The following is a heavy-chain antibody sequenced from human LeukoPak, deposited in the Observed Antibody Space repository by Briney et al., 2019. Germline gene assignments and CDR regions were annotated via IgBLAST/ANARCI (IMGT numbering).Heavy chain of an antibody. CDR2: IYYRGCT. CDR1: GYTISSCYY. Sequence: SETLSLTCTVSGYTISSCYYWGWSRQPPGGGLEWIASIYYRGCTHYNPSLASLKSRVTISADTSKNQFSLKLSSVTAADTAVYYCARESAGRDSSGSVAFDIWGQGTMVTVSS. CDR3: ARESAGRDSSGSVAFDI. J-gene: IGHJ3*02. D-gene: IGHD3-22*01. V-gene: IGHV4-38-2*02.